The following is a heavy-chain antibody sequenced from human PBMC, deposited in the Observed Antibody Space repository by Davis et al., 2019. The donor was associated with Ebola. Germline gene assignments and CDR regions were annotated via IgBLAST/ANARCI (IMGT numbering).Heavy chain of an antibody. CDR3: ARHSRDDSSGYYNDY. CDR1: GGSFSGYY. D-gene: IGHD3-22*01. V-gene: IGHV4-34*01. Sequence: SETLSLTCAVYGGSFSGYYWSWIRQPPGKGLEWIGEINHSGSTNYNPSLKSRVTISVDTSKNQFSLKLSSVTAADTAVYYCARHSRDDSSGYYNDYWGQGTLVTVSS. CDR2: INHSGST. J-gene: IGHJ4*02.